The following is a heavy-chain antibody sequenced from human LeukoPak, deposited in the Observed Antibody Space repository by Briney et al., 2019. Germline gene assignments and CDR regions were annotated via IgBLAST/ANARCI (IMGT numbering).Heavy chain of an antibody. D-gene: IGHD2-2*01. CDR2: IYPADSDI. V-gene: IGHV5-51*01. J-gene: IGHJ4*02. CDR3: ARRQGCSSSSCPPDY. CDR1: GYRFTSYW. Sequence: GESLKISCKGSGYRFTSYWIGWVRQIPGKGLEWMAVIYPADSDIRYSPSFQGQVTISADKSISTAYLQWSSLKASDTAMYYCARRQGCSSSSCPPDYWGQGTLVTVYS.